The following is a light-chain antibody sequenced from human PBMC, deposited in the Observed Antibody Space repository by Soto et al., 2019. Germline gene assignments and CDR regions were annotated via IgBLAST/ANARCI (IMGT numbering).Light chain of an antibody. CDR1: SSNIGNNY. CDR2: DNI. Sequence: QSVLTQPPSASGTPGQRVTISCSGSSSNIGNNYVYWYQQFPGTAPKLLIYDNIHRPSGVPDRFSGSKSDTSASLAITGLQAEDEADYYCQSYDTTLSGLVFGGGTQLTVL. J-gene: IGLJ3*02. CDR3: QSYDTTLSGLV. V-gene: IGLV1-47*02.